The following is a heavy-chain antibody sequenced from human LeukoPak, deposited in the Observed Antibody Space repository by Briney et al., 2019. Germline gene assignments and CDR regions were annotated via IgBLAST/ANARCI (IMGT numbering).Heavy chain of an antibody. D-gene: IGHD1-26*01. Sequence: LPGRSLRLSCEASGFTFSTYNFHWVRQAPGKGLEGVAVISNDGKNKNYADFVKGRFTVSRDNSKNTLFLQMSTLRPEDTAVYHCARGLVGVSAAFDIWGQGTLVTVSS. J-gene: IGHJ3*02. CDR3: ARGLVGVSAAFDI. CDR1: GFTFSTYN. CDR2: ISNDGKNK. V-gene: IGHV3-30*04.